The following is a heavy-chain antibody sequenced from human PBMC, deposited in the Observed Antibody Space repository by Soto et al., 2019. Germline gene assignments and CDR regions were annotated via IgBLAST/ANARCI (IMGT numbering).Heavy chain of an antibody. CDR2: INPNSGGT. D-gene: IGHD4-17*01. CDR3: ARDPRGGDYGYDY. J-gene: IGHJ4*02. Sequence: ASVKVSCKASGYTFTGCYMHWVRQAPGQGLEWMGWINPNSGGTNYAQKFQGWVTMTRDTSISTAYMELSRLRSDDTAVYYCARDPRGGDYGYDYWGQGTLVTVSS. CDR1: GYTFTGCY. V-gene: IGHV1-2*04.